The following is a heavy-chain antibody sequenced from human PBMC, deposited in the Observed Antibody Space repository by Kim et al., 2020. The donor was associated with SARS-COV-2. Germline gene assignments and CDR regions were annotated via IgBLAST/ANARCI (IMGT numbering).Heavy chain of an antibody. CDR3: ARGGPNWNYRGYVDY. Sequence: PPLKGRVTISGDTSKNPFSLKLSSVTAADTSVYYCARGGPNWNYRGYVDYWGQGTLVTVSS. V-gene: IGHV4-34*01. J-gene: IGHJ4*02. D-gene: IGHD1-7*01.